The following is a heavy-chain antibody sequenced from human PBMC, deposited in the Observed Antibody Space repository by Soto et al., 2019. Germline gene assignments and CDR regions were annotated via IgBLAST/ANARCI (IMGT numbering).Heavy chain of an antibody. J-gene: IGHJ6*02. CDR3: ARGKGMEENYYYYGLDI. CDR2: INGGTGQT. D-gene: IGHD1-1*01. CDR1: GYTFTTHA. Sequence: GASVKVSCKASGYTFTTHAMHWVRQAPGQSLEWMGWINGGTGQTKHSQRFQGRVNITRDTSASTAYMDLSSLRSEDTAVYYCARGKGMEENYYYYGLDIWCQATTVTVSS. V-gene: IGHV1-3*01.